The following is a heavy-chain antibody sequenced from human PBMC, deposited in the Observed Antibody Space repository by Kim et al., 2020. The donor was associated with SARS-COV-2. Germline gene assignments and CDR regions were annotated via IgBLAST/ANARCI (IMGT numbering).Heavy chain of an antibody. D-gene: IGHD2-21*01. J-gene: IGHJ4*02. CDR1: GGTFSSYA. V-gene: IGHV1-69*04. CDR2: IIPTLGMT. Sequence: SVKVSCKASGGTFSSYAINWVRQAPGQGLKWMGRIIPTLGMTNYAQKLQGRVTITADNSMSTAYMELSGLISEDTAVYYCARSPPHGCSDYWGQGNLVTVTS. CDR3: ARSPPHGCSDY.